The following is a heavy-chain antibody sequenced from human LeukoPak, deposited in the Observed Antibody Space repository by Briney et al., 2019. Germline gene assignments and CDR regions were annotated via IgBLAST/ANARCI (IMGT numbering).Heavy chain of an antibody. CDR2: TNGDGNDI. D-gene: IGHD1-1*01. CDR1: GFTLSNSW. Sequence: GGSLRLSCAVSGFTLSNSWMHWVRQAPGEGLVWGARTNGDGNDISYADSVKGRFTISRDSAENTLYLQMNSLRVEDTAVYYCAKKLTTGPGPDAFDIWGQGTMVTVSS. J-gene: IGHJ3*02. CDR3: AKKLTTGPGPDAFDI. V-gene: IGHV3-74*01.